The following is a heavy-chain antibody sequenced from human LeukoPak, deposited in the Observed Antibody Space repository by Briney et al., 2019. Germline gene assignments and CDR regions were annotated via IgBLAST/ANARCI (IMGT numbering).Heavy chain of an antibody. V-gene: IGHV5-51*01. CDR1: GYTFTSYW. Sequence: GESLKISCQNSGYTFTSYWIGWVRQMPGKGLEWMGIIYPGDSDTRYTPSFQGQVTISADKSISTAYLQWSSLKASDTAMYYCARVGVPAAEWLRGYFDHWGQGTLVTVSS. J-gene: IGHJ4*02. D-gene: IGHD2-15*01. CDR2: IYPGDSDT. CDR3: ARVGVPAAEWLRGYFDH.